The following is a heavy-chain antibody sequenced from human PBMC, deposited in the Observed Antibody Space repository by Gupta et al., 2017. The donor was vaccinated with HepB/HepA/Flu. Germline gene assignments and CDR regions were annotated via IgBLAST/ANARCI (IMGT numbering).Heavy chain of an antibody. CDR2: IYPNSGVT. V-gene: IGHV1-2*02. CDR3: ASGGVTVAGSTIDY. Sequence: QVQLVQSGAEVMQPGASVKVSCKASGYTFSDYNMHWVRQAPGQGLEWMGWIYPNSGVTNYAQQFQGRVTMTRDTSISTAYMELSNLSSDDTAVYFCASGGVTVAGSTIDYWGQGTLVTVSS. J-gene: IGHJ4*02. D-gene: IGHD6-19*01. CDR1: GYTFSDYN.